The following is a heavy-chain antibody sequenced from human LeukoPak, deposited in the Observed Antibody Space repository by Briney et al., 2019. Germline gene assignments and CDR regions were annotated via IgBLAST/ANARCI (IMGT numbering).Heavy chain of an antibody. D-gene: IGHD1-26*01. J-gene: IGHJ6*02. V-gene: IGHV3-53*04. Sequence: GGSLRLSCAASGFTFSSYWMHWVRQAPGKGLEWVSVIYSGGSTYYADSVKGRFTISRHNSKNTLYLQMNSLRAEDTAVYYCASLSSGSSHYYYYGMDVWGQGTTVTVSS. CDR2: IYSGGST. CDR1: GFTFSSYW. CDR3: ASLSSGSSHYYYYGMDV.